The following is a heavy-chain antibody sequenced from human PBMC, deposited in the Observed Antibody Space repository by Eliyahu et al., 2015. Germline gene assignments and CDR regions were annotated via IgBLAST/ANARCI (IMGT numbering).Heavy chain of an antibody. J-gene: IGHJ4*02. CDR1: XYTFTNYX. D-gene: IGHD7-27*01. Sequence: QVQLVXSGAEVXKPGXSVKXSCKXXXYTFTNYXMHWVRQAPGQGPEWMGIINPSGGTTTYAQKFQGRVTMSTDTSTRIVYMELSSLTSEDTAVYFCARVDLRTRVGNYFAYWGQGTLVTVSS. V-gene: IGHV1-46*01. CDR2: INPSGGTT. CDR3: ARVDLRTRVGNYFAY.